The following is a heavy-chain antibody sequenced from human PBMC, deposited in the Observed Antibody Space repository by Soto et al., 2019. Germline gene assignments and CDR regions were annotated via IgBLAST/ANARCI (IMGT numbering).Heavy chain of an antibody. D-gene: IGHD6-19*01. J-gene: IGHJ4*02. CDR2: ISYDGSNK. Sequence: QVQLVESGGGVVQPGRSLRLSCAASGFTFSSYGMHWVRQAPGKGLEWVAVISYDGSNKYYADSVKGRFTISRDNSKNTLYLQMNSMRAEDTAVYYCAKDFRRIAVAGPFDYWGQGTLVTVSS. CDR1: GFTFSSYG. CDR3: AKDFRRIAVAGPFDY. V-gene: IGHV3-30*18.